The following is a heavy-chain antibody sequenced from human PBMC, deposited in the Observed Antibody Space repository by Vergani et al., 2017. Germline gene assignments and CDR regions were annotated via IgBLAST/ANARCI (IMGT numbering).Heavy chain of an antibody. CDR2: IYYSGST. V-gene: IGHV4-30-4*08. J-gene: IGHJ6*02. CDR1: GGSISSSYYY. D-gene: IGHD3-16*01. CDR3: AREGPYVYGLDL. Sequence: QLQLQESGPGLVKPSETLSLTCTVSGGSISSSYYYWSWIRQSPGKGLEWIGNIYYSGSTSYNPSVGSRLAISLDTSKNQFSLTLNFLTAADTAVYFCAREGPYVYGLDLWGQGTTVIVSS.